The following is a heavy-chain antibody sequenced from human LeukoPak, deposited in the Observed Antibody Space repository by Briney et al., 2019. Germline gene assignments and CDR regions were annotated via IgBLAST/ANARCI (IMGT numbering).Heavy chain of an antibody. D-gene: IGHD3-16*01. J-gene: IGHJ4*02. V-gene: IGHV2-5*02. CDR2: IYWDDDK. Sequence: SGPTLVKPTQTLRLTCSCSGFSFSSSGVGVSWIRQPPGKALEWLALIYWDDDKRYSPSLKSRLTTTKDTSKNQVVLTMTNMDPVDTATYYCAHRRRGGGGADFDYWGQGTLVTGSS. CDR1: GFSFSSSGVG. CDR3: AHRRRGGGGADFDY.